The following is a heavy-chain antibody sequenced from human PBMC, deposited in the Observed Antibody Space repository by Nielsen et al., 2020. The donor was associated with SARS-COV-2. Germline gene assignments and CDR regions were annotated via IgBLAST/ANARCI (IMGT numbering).Heavy chain of an antibody. CDR3: ARGGWPRPFDY. V-gene: IGHV3-48*04. J-gene: IGHJ4*02. CDR1: GFTFNNYE. Sequence: GSLRLSCAASGFTFNNYEMNWVRQAPGKRLEWVAYISSSSSTKYYADSVKGRFTISRDNAKDSLYLQMNSLRVEDAAVYYCARGGWPRPFDYWGQGTLVTVSS. CDR2: ISSSSSTK. D-gene: IGHD5-24*01.